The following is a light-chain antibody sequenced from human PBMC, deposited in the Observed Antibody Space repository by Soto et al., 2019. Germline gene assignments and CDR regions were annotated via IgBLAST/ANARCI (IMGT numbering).Light chain of an antibody. J-gene: IGLJ2*01. CDR1: SSDIGGYDY. V-gene: IGLV2-8*01. CDR2: EVS. CDR3: SSYAGSDNYVI. Sequence: QSALTQPPSASGSPGQSVTISCTGTSSDIGGYDYVSWYQQHPGKVPKLMIYEVSRRPSGVPARFSGSTSGNTASLTVSGLQAEDEADYYCSSYAGSDNYVIFGGGTKLTVL.